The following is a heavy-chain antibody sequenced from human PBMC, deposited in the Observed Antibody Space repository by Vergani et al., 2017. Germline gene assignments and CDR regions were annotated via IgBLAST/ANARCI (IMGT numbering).Heavy chain of an antibody. Sequence: EGQLVESVGGLVKPGGSLRLSCAASEFTFSDVWMSWVRQAPGKGLEWVARIKSNADGGSEDYAASVKGRFIISRDDSKNFLYLQMNSLKIEDTALYFCTAEKEVAFYYSYYHMDVWGKGTTVTVSS. CDR3: TAEKEVAFYYSYYHMDV. CDR1: EFTFSDVW. J-gene: IGHJ6*03. D-gene: IGHD2-21*01. V-gene: IGHV3-15*01. CDR2: IKSNADGGSE.